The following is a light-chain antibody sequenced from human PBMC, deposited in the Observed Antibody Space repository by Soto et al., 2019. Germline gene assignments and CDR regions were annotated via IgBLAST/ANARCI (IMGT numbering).Light chain of an antibody. Sequence: EIVMTQSPATLSVSLGEGATLSCRASQNISRSLAWYQQKPGQGPSLLIYGTSTRAGGVPARFSGGGSGTEFTLTISRLEPEDFAVYYCHQYGSSPATFGQGTKVDIK. J-gene: IGKJ1*01. CDR1: QNISRS. CDR3: HQYGSSPAT. V-gene: IGKV3-15*01. CDR2: GTS.